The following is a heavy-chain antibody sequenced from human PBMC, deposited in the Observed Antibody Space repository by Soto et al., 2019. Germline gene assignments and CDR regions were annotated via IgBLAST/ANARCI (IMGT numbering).Heavy chain of an antibody. Sequence: HPGGSLGLSCAASGFTFSSYAMSWVRQAPGKGLEWVSAISGSGGSTYYADSVKGRFTISRDNSKNTLYLQMNSLRAEDTAVYYCAKGSDSNYVAGLDYWGQGTLVTVSS. J-gene: IGHJ4*02. D-gene: IGHD4-4*01. CDR3: AKGSDSNYVAGLDY. CDR2: ISGSGGST. CDR1: GFTFSSYA. V-gene: IGHV3-23*01.